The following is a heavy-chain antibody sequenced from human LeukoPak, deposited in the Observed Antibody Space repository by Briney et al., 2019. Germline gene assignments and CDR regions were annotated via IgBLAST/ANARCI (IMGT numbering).Heavy chain of an antibody. D-gene: IGHD3-10*01. V-gene: IGHV3-21*01. CDR3: ARVGTVYGSGSY. J-gene: IGHJ4*02. Sequence: GGSLRLSCAASGITFSSYTMTWVRQAPGKGLECVSSISSSSGHIYYADSVKGRFTISRDNAKNSLYLQMNSLRAEDTAVYYCARVGTVYGSGSYWGQGTLVTVSS. CDR1: GITFSSYT. CDR2: ISSSSGHI.